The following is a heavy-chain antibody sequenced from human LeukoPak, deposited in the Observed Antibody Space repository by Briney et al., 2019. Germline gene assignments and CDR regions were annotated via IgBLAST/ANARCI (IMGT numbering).Heavy chain of an antibody. D-gene: IGHD3-10*01. V-gene: IGHV3-23*01. Sequence: GGSLRLSCAASGLTFSSYAMSWVRPAPGKGLEWVSAISGSGGSTYYADSVKGRFTISRDNSKNTLYLQMNSLRAEDTAVYYCAKERGSGSSQPLDYWGQGTLVTVSS. J-gene: IGHJ4*02. CDR2: ISGSGGST. CDR1: GLTFSSYA. CDR3: AKERGSGSSQPLDY.